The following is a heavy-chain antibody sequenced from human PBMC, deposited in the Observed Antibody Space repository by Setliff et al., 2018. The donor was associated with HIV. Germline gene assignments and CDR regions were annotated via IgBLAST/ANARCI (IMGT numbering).Heavy chain of an antibody. CDR1: GGSISNYY. CDR3: ARAGGYSSPLGY. D-gene: IGHD6-13*01. J-gene: IGHJ4*02. V-gene: IGHV4-59*01. CDR2: IYSSGST. Sequence: LSLTCTVSGGSISNYYWSWVRQPPGKGLEWIGYIYSSGSTNYNPSFKSRVTISVDTSKSQFSLKLSSVTAADTAVYYCARAGGYSSPLGYWGQGTLVTVSS.